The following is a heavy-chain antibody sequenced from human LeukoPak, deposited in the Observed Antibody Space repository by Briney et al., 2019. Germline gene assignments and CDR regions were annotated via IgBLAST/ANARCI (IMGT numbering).Heavy chain of an antibody. CDR3: ARQQILTGSWPPFKDY. CDR2: MNPNSGNT. Sequence: ASVKVSCKASGYTFTSYDINWVRQAPGQGLEWMGWMNPNSGNTGYAQKFQGRVTMTRNTSISTAYMELSSLRSEDTAVYYCARQQILTGSWPPFKDYWGQGTLVTVSS. V-gene: IGHV1-8*01. J-gene: IGHJ4*02. D-gene: IGHD3-9*01. CDR1: GYTFTSYD.